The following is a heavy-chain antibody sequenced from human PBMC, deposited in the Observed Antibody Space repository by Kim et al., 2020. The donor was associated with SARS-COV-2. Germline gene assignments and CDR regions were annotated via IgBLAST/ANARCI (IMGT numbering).Heavy chain of an antibody. CDR3: ARDPSIKEYCSGGSCYSDY. Sequence: GGSLRLSCAASGFTFSSYSMNWVRQAPGKGLEWVSSISSSSSYIYYADSVKGRFTISRDNAKNSLYLQMNSLRAEDTAVYYCARDPSIKEYCSGGSCYSDYWGQGTLVTVSS. CDR2: ISSSSSYI. J-gene: IGHJ4*02. D-gene: IGHD2-15*01. V-gene: IGHV3-21*01. CDR1: GFTFSSYS.